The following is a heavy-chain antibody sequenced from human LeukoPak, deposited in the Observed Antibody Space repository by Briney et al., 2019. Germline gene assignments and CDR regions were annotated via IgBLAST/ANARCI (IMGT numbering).Heavy chain of an antibody. CDR1: GYTLTELS. CDR3: ANLYGSGSPPVDY. J-gene: IGHJ4*02. Sequence: ASVKVSCKVSGYTLTELSMHWVRRAPGKGLEWMGGFDPEDGETIYAQKFQGGVTMTEDTSTDTAYMELSSLRSEDTAVYYCANLYGSGSPPVDYWGQGTLVTVSS. CDR2: FDPEDGET. D-gene: IGHD3-10*01. V-gene: IGHV1-24*01.